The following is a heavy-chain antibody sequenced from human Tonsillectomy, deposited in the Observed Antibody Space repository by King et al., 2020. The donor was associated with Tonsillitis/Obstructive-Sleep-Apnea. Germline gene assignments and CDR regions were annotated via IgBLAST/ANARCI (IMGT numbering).Heavy chain of an antibody. V-gene: IGHV3-33*01. CDR2: IWYDGSNK. Sequence: LQLVQSGGGVVQPGRSLRVSCAASGFTFSTYGMHWVRQAPGKGLEWVAVIWYDGSNKYYADSVKGRFTISRDNSKNTLYLQMNSLRAEDTAVYYCARAREVNFDYWGQGTLVTVSS. D-gene: IGHD3-3*01. J-gene: IGHJ4*02. CDR3: ARAREVNFDY. CDR1: GFTFSTYG.